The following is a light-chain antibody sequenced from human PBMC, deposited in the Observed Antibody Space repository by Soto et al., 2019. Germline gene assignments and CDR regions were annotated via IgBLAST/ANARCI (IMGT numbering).Light chain of an antibody. Sequence: EFVLTQSPATPSLSPGERATLSCRASQSISSYLAWYQQKPGQAPRLLIYDASNRATGIPARFSGSGSGTDFTLTISSLEPEDSAVYYCQQRNNWPPGFTFGPGTTVEIK. CDR3: QQRNNWPPGFT. J-gene: IGKJ3*01. CDR1: QSISSY. V-gene: IGKV3-11*01. CDR2: DAS.